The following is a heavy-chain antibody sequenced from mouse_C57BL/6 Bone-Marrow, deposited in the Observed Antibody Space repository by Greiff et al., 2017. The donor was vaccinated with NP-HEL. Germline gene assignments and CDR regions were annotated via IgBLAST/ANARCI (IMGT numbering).Heavy chain of an antibody. Sequence: VQLQQSGAELVKPGASVKISCKASGYAFSSYWMNWVKQRPGKGLEWIGQIYPGDGDTNYNGKFKGKATLTADKSSSTAYMQLSSLTAEDSAVYFCARYGYGPYYYAMDYWGQGTSVTVSS. CDR1: GYAFSSYW. CDR2: IYPGDGDT. D-gene: IGHD1-2*01. V-gene: IGHV1-80*01. J-gene: IGHJ4*01. CDR3: ARYGYGPYYYAMDY.